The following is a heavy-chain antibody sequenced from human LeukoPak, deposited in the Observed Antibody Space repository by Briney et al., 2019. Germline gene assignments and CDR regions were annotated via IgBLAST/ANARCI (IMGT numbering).Heavy chain of an antibody. Sequence: SETLSLTCTVSGGSISSGDYYWSWIRQPPGKGLEGIGYIYYSGSTYYNPSLKSRVTISVDTSKNHFSLKLSSVTAADTAVYYCAREDYTNWFDPWGQGTLVTVSS. CDR3: AREDYTNWFDP. J-gene: IGHJ5*02. CDR2: IYYSGST. D-gene: IGHD3-3*01. CDR1: GGSISSGDYY. V-gene: IGHV4-30-4*01.